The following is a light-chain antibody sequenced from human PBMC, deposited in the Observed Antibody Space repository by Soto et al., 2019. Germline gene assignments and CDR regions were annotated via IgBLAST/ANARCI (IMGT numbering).Light chain of an antibody. CDR2: RND. V-gene: IGLV1-44*01. CDR3: AAWDDSLKGYV. J-gene: IGLJ1*01. Sequence: QSVLTQAPSASGTPGQRVTISCSGSSSNIGSTTASWYQQLPGTAPKLLIYRNDQRPSGVPDRFSGSKSGTSGSLAISGLQSEDEADYYCAAWDDSLKGYVFGTGTKVTVL. CDR1: SSNIGSTT.